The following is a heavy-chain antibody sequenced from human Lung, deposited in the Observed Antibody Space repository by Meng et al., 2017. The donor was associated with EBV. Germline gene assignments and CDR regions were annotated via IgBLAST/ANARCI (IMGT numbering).Heavy chain of an antibody. D-gene: IGHD6-19*01. CDR3: ARESFNSGWYSDY. V-gene: IGHV4-4*07. CDR1: GDSTSDYF. J-gene: IGHJ4*02. Sequence: VHVQESGPGLGEPSETLSLTCTVVGDSTSDYFWNWIRQPAGKGLEWIGRIYSSGITNYNPSLQSRVTMSVDTSKNQFSLKLYSVTAADTAVYYCARESFNSGWYSDYWGQGTLVTVSS. CDR2: IYSSGIT.